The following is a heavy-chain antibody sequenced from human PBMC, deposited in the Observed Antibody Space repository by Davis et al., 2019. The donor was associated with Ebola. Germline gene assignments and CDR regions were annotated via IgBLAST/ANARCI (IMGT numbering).Heavy chain of an antibody. V-gene: IGHV4-59*01. D-gene: IGHD3-22*01. CDR1: GGSFSGYY. CDR2: IHYSGST. J-gene: IGHJ4*02. CDR3: ASGGRHYYDSSGYYN. Sequence: SETLSLTCAVYGGSFSGYYWSWIRQPPGKGLEWIGYIHYSGSTNSNPSLKSRVTISVDTSKNQFSLNLNSVTAADTAVYYCASGGRHYYDSSGYYNWGQGTLVTVSS.